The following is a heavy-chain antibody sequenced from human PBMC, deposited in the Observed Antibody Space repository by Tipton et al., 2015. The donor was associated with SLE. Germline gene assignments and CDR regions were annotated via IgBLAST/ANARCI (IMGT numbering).Heavy chain of an antibody. V-gene: IGHV4-38-2*01. Sequence: LRLSCAVSGYSISSGLYWGGMRQPPGKALEWIGNIYQSGTTDYKSSLKSRVIISVDTAKNQFSLRLSAVTAADTAVYYCARSPSHTDYYDYWGQGMLVTVSS. J-gene: IGHJ4*02. CDR2: IYQSGTT. CDR3: ARSPSHTDYYDY. CDR1: GYSISSGLY.